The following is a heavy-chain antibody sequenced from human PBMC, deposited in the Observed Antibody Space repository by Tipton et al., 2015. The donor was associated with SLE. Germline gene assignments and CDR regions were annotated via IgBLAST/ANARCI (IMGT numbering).Heavy chain of an antibody. J-gene: IGHJ4*02. CDR2: ISSSGSTI. CDR3: ARSIAVADPPFDY. Sequence: SLRLSCAASGFTVSSYEMNWVRQAPGKGLEWVSYISSSGSTIYYADPVKGRFTISRDNAKNSLYLQMNSLRAEDTAVYYCARSIAVADPPFDYWGQGTLVTVSS. V-gene: IGHV3-48*03. CDR1: GFTVSSYE. D-gene: IGHD6-19*01.